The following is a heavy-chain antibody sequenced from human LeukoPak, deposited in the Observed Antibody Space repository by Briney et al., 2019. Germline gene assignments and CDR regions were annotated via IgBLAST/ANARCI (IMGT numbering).Heavy chain of an antibody. D-gene: IGHD6-19*01. J-gene: IGHJ5*02. Sequence: NPSETLSLPCTVSGGSISSYYWSWIRQPPGKGLEWIGYIYYSGSTNYNPSLKSRVTISVDTSKNQFSLKLSSVTAADTAVYYCARDGSGSGWYNDNWFDPWGQGTLVTVSS. CDR1: GGSISSYY. CDR3: ARDGSGSGWYNDNWFDP. CDR2: IYYSGST. V-gene: IGHV4-59*01.